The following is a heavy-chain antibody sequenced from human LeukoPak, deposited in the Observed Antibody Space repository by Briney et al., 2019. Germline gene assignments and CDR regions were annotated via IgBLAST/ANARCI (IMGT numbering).Heavy chain of an antibody. J-gene: IGHJ4*02. V-gene: IGHV3-74*01. CDR2: INSDGSST. CDR3: ARDDYGDYYFDY. CDR1: GFTFSSFW. D-gene: IGHD4-17*01. Sequence: GGSLRLSCAASGFTFSSFWMYWVRQAPGKGLVWVSRINSDGSSTLYADSVKGRFTISRDNAKNTLYLQMNSLRAEDTAVYYCARDDYGDYYFDYWGQGTLVTVSS.